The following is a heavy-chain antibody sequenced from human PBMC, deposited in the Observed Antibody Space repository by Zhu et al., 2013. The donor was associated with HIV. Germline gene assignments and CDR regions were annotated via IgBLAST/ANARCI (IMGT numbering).Heavy chain of an antibody. CDR3: ARGGYYGSGSLSY. CDR1: GYTFSSYY. D-gene: IGHD3-10*01. V-gene: IGHV1-2*02. Sequence: QVQLVQSGAEVKKPGASVKVSCKASGYTFSSYYMHWVRQAPGQGLEWMGWISPNNGGTIYEQKFQGRVTMTRDTSITTAYMELTRLTPDDTAVYYCARGGYYGSGSLSYWGQGTLVTVSS. CDR2: ISPNNGGT. J-gene: IGHJ4*02.